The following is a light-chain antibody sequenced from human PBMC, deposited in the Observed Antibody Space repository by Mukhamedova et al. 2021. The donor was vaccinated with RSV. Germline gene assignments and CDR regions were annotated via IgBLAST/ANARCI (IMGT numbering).Light chain of an antibody. J-gene: IGKJ2*01. V-gene: IGKV1-NL1*01. Sequence: WYQRRVHGKAPELLVFDASRLETGVPSRFSGSGFGTDFTLAINSLQPDDFATYYCHQYKTVVYTFGQGTKLE. CDR2: DAS. CDR3: HQYKTVVYT.